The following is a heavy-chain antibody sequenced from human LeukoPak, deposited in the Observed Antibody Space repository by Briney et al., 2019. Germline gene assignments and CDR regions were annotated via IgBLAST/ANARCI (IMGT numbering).Heavy chain of an antibody. CDR3: AKDELGYCSSTSCHYYYYMDV. V-gene: IGHV3-30*02. D-gene: IGHD2-2*01. Sequence: PGGSLRLSCAASGFTFSSYGMHWVRQAPGKGLEWVAFIRYDGSNKYYADSVKGRFTISRDNSKNTLYLQMNSLRAEDTAVYYCAKDELGYCSSTSCHYYYYMDVWGKGTTVTVSS. CDR1: GFTFSSYG. J-gene: IGHJ6*03. CDR2: IRYDGSNK.